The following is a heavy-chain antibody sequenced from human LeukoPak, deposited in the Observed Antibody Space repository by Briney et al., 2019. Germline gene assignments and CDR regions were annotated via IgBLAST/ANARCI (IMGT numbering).Heavy chain of an antibody. CDR3: TRMTTGHDY. D-gene: IGHD4-17*01. CDR2: INHSGYT. J-gene: IGHJ4*02. V-gene: IGHV4-34*01. CDR1: GVSFYDYY. Sequence: SETLSLTCAASGVSFYDYYWSWLRQTPGKGLEWLGEINHSGYTNDSPSLKSRVTLSIDTSRKQFSLNLRSVTVADAGIYYCTRMTTGHDYWGQGTLVTVSS.